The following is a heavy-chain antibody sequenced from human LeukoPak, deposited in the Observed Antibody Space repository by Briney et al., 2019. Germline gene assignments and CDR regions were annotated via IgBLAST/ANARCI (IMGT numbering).Heavy chain of an antibody. V-gene: IGHV1-69*01. Sequence: KVSCKASGDTLTKNAISWLRQAPGQGLEWMGGIIPKFGTIEYGRKFQDRLILTADSSTGTAHMELSGLTSDDTAIYYCARSQSSSWYIVSFAPWGQGTLVTVPS. J-gene: IGHJ5*02. CDR2: IIPKFGTI. CDR3: ARSQSSSWYIVSFAP. CDR1: GDTLTKNA. D-gene: IGHD6-19*01.